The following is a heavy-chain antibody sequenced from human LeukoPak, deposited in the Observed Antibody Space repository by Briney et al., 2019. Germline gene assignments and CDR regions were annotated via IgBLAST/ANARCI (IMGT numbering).Heavy chain of an antibody. V-gene: IGHV4-31*03. J-gene: IGHJ4*02. CDR3: ARVPSGYDGGYFDY. Sequence: SETLSLTCTVSGGSISSGGYYWSWIRQHPGKGLEWIGYIHYSGSTYYNPSLKSRVTISVDTSKNQFSLKLSSVTAADTAVYYCARVPSGYDGGYFDYWGQGTLVTVSS. CDR1: GGSISSGGYY. CDR2: IHYSGST. D-gene: IGHD5-12*01.